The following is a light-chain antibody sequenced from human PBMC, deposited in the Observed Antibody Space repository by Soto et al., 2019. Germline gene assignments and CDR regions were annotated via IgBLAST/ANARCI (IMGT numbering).Light chain of an antibody. CDR3: QQYNSYSVT. V-gene: IGKV1-5*01. J-gene: IGKJ1*01. Sequence: DIQMTQSPSTLSASVGDRVTITCRASQGIAGSLAWYQQKPGKPPKLLIYAESTLQSGVPSRFSGSGSGTEFTLTISSLQPDDFATYYCQQYNSYSVTFGQGTKVDIK. CDR2: AES. CDR1: QGIAGS.